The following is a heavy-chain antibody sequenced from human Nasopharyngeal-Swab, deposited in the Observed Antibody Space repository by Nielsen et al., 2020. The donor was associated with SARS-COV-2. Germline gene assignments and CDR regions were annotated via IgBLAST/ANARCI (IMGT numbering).Heavy chain of an antibody. D-gene: IGHD3-22*01. Sequence: GGSLRLSCTTSGFTSGDYVINWVRQAPGKGLEWVGFIRTKPYGATTEYAASGKGRFTISRDDSTSVAYLQMNSLQTEDTGVYYCTRDDFGIEVFSRHHFDYWGQGTLVTVSS. J-gene: IGHJ4*02. CDR3: TRDDFGIEVFSRHHFDY. CDR1: GFTSGDYV. V-gene: IGHV3-49*04. CDR2: IRTKPYGATT.